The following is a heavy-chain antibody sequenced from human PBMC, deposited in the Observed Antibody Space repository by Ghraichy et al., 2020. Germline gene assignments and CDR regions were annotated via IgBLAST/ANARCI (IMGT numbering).Heavy chain of an antibody. CDR3: TRRVGVVVPAAPYGMDV. D-gene: IGHD2-2*01. V-gene: IGHV3-73*01. Sequence: GGSLRLSCAASGFTFSGSAMHWVRQASGKGLEWVGRIRSKANSYATAYAASVKGRFTISRDDSKNTAYLQMNSLKTEDTAVYYCTRRVGVVVPAAPYGMDVWGQGTTVTVSS. J-gene: IGHJ6*02. CDR2: IRSKANSYAT. CDR1: GFTFSGSA.